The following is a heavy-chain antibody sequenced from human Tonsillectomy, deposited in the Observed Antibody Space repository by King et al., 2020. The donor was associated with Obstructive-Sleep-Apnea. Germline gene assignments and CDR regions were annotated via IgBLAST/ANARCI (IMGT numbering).Heavy chain of an antibody. CDR2: IRSETFGGTT. V-gene: IGHV3-49*05. CDR1: GFSFRDYT. Sequence: EVQLVESGGGLVKPGRSLRLSCITSGFSFRDYTMGWFRQAPGKGLEWVGVIRSETFGGTTHYAASVKGRLTISRDDSKNIAYLQMNGLRTADTGVYYCKAHDYYDRIRGYWGQGTLVTVSS. D-gene: IGHD3-9*01. CDR3: KAHDYYDRIRGY. J-gene: IGHJ4*02.